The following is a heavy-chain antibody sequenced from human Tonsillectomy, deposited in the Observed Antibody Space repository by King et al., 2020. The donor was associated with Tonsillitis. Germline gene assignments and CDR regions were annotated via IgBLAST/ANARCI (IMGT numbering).Heavy chain of an antibody. CDR1: GYSFTSYW. Sequence: QLVQSGAEVKKPGESLKISCKGSGYSFTSYWIGWVRQMPGKGLEWLGIIYPGDSDTRYSPSFQGQVTISADKSISTDYLQWSSLKASDTAMYYCARPRHCGGDCYSHYYFDYGAQGPLAPLSS. CDR3: ARPRHCGGDCYSHYYFDY. CDR2: IYPGDSDT. V-gene: IGHV5-51*01. D-gene: IGHD2-21*02. J-gene: IGHJ4*02.